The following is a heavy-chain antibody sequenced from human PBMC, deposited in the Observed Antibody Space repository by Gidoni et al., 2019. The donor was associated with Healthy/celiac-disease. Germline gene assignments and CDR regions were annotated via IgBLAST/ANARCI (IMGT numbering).Heavy chain of an antibody. CDR2: ISAYNGNT. D-gene: IGHD3-10*01. CDR1: GYTFTSYG. Sequence: QVQLVQSGAEVKKPGASVKVSCTASGYTFTSYGISWVRQAPGQGLEWMGWISAYNGNTNYAQKLQGRVTMTTDTSTSTAYMELRSLRSDDTAVYYCARDNAPGYYGSGSSDYWGQGTLVTVSS. V-gene: IGHV1-18*01. J-gene: IGHJ4*02. CDR3: ARDNAPGYYGSGSSDY.